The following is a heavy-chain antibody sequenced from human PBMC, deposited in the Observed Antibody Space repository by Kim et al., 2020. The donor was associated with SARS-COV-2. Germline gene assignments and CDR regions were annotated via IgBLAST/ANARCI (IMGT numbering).Heavy chain of an antibody. Sequence: SETLSLTCTVSGGSISSGDYFWSWIRQPSGKGLEWIGYIYYIGSTYFNPSLKSRITISVDTSKNQFSLKLSSVTAADTAVYYCASRTRDYSGNPGYFDYWGQGTLVTVSS. V-gene: IGHV4-30-4*01. CDR2: IYYIGST. CDR1: GGSISSGDYF. J-gene: IGHJ4*02. CDR3: ASRTRDYSGNPGYFDY. D-gene: IGHD1-26*01.